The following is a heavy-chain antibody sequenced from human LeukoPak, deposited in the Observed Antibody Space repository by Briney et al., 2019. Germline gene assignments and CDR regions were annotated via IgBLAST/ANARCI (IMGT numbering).Heavy chain of an antibody. CDR3: ARAVVSIFALDFWGYMDV. CDR1: GGSINSGGLY. V-gene: IGHV4-31*03. J-gene: IGHJ6*03. CDR2: IYYSATT. D-gene: IGHD3/OR15-3a*01. Sequence: SETLSLTCSVSGGSINSGGLYWSWIRQHPDKGLEWIGHIYYSATTYYNPSLKSRVSISLDTSKNQFSLRLSSVTAADTAVYYCARAVVSIFALDFWGYMDVWGKGTTVTVSS.